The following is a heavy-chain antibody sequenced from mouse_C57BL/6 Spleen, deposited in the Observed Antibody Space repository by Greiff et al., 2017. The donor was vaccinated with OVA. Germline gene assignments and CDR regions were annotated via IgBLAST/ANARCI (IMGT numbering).Heavy chain of an antibody. V-gene: IGHV1-7*01. CDR1: GYTFTSYW. CDR2: LNPSSGYT. CDR3: ARSHYDYDYYAMDY. D-gene: IGHD2-4*01. Sequence: QVQLKESGAELAKPGASVKLSCKASGYTFTSYWMHWVKQRPGQGLEWIGYLNPSSGYTKYNQKFKDKATLTADKSSSTAYMQLSSLTYEDSAVYYCARSHYDYDYYAMDYWGQGTSVTVSS. J-gene: IGHJ4*01.